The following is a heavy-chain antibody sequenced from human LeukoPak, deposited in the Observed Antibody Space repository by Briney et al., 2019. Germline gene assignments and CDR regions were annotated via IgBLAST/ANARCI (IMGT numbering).Heavy chain of an antibody. CDR1: GGSISSYC. D-gene: IGHD3-22*01. CDR2: IYYSGST. CDR3: ARGAANYDWWGDS. Sequence: SETLSLTCTVSGGSISSYCWSWVRQPPGKGLEWIGYIYYSGSTSYNPSLKSRVTISADTSKNQFSLNLTSVTAADTALYYCARGAANYDWWGDSWGQGTLVTVSS. V-gene: IGHV4-59*01. J-gene: IGHJ4*02.